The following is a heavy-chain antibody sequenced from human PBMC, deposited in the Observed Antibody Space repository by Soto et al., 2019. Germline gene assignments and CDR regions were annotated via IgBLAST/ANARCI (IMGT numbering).Heavy chain of an antibody. CDR1: GFTFISYS. Sequence: GGSLRLSCAASGFTFISYSMNWVRQAPGKGLEWVSSISSSSSYIYYADSVKGRFTISRDNAKNSLYLQMNSLRAEDTAVYYCARSSRLQSDGMDVWGQGTTVTVSS. J-gene: IGHJ6*02. D-gene: IGHD4-4*01. CDR3: ARSSRLQSDGMDV. CDR2: ISSSSSYI. V-gene: IGHV3-21*01.